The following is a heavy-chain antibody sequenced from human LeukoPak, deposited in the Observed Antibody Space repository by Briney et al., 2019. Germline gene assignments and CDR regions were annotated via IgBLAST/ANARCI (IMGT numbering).Heavy chain of an antibody. D-gene: IGHD5-24*01. CDR1: GGSISSYY. J-gene: IGHJ5*02. V-gene: IGHV4-59*01. CDR3: ARGGDGDKVDP. Sequence: SETLSLTCTVSGGSISSYYWSWIRQPPGKGLEWIGYIFYSGTTNYNPSLKSRVTISIDTSKNQFSLKLSSVTAADTAVYYCARGGDGDKVDPWGQGTLVTVSS. CDR2: IFYSGTT.